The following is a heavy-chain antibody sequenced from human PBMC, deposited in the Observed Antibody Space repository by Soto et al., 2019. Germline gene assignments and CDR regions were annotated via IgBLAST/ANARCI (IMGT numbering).Heavy chain of an antibody. D-gene: IGHD6-19*01. J-gene: IGHJ6*02. CDR1: GFTVGNNY. CDR2: MYSGGGT. V-gene: IGHV3-53*01. CDR3: TTSPSVGV. Sequence: EVHLVESGGGLIKPGGSLRLPFAASGFTVGNNYMNWVRQAPGKGLEWVSLMYSGGGTYYADSVKGRFTMSRDSSKNTLYLQLNSLRAEDTAMYYCTTSPSVGVWGQGTTVTVSS.